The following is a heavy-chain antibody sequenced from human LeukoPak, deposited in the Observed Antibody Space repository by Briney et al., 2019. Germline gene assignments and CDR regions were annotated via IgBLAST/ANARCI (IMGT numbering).Heavy chain of an antibody. Sequence: ASVKVSCKASGYTFSSYAISWVRQAPGQGLEWMGWINPNSGGTNYAQKFQGRVTMTRDTSISTAYMELSRLRSDDTAVYYCARGGYMDVWGKGTTVTVSS. CDR2: INPNSGGT. CDR1: GYTFSSYA. V-gene: IGHV1-2*02. CDR3: ARGGYMDV. J-gene: IGHJ6*03.